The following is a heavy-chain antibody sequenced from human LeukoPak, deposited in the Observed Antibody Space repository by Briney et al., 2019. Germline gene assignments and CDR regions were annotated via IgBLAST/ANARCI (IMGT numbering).Heavy chain of an antibody. CDR3: ARTPGITMIVVNWFDP. D-gene: IGHD3-22*01. CDR2: INPNSGGT. J-gene: IGHJ5*02. Sequence: ASVKVSCKASGYTFTSYGISWVRQAPGQGLEWMGWINPNSGGTNYAQKFQGRVTMTRDTSISTAYMELSRLRSDDTAVYYCARTPGITMIVVNWFDPWGQGTLVTVSS. V-gene: IGHV1-2*02. CDR1: GYTFTSYG.